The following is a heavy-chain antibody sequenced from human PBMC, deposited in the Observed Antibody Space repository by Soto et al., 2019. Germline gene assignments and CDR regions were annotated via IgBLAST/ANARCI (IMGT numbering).Heavy chain of an antibody. V-gene: IGHV1-18*01. Sequence: ASVNVSCKASGYTFTSYGISWVRQAPGQGLEWMGWISAYNGNTNYAQKLQGRVTMTTDTSTSTAYMELRSLRSDDTAVYYCARVLLWFGPKYYFDYWGQGTLVTVSS. CDR2: ISAYNGNT. J-gene: IGHJ4*02. D-gene: IGHD3-10*01. CDR1: GYTFTSYG. CDR3: ARVLLWFGPKYYFDY.